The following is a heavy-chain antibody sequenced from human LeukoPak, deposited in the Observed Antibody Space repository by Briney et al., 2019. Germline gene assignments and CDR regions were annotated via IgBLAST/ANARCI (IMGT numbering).Heavy chain of an antibody. J-gene: IGHJ6*02. CDR2: IYTCGST. CDR1: GGSISSGGYS. D-gene: IGHD4-23*01. CDR3: ARDPLKLRWQLTPSYYGMDV. V-gene: IGHV4-61*02. Sequence: SQTLSLTCAVSGGSISSGGYSWSWIRQPAGKGLEWIGRIYTCGSTNYNPSLKSRVTISVDTSKNQFSLKLSSVTAADTAVYYCARDPLKLRWQLTPSYYGMDVWGQGTTVTVSS.